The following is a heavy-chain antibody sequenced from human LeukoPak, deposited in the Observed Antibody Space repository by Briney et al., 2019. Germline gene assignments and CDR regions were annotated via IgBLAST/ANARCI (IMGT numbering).Heavy chain of an antibody. Sequence: SETLSLTCTVSGGSISSGGYYWSWIRQPPGKGLEWIGYIYHSGSTYYNPSLKSRVTISVDRSKNQFSLKLSSVTAADTAVYYCARRGYSSSSGQNYYYYMDVWGKGTTVTVSS. D-gene: IGHD6-6*01. J-gene: IGHJ6*03. CDR3: ARRGYSSSSGQNYYYYMDV. CDR2: IYHSGST. CDR1: GGSISSGGYY. V-gene: IGHV4-30-2*01.